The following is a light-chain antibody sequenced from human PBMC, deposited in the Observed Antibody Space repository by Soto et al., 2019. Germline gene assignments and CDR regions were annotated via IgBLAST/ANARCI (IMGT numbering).Light chain of an antibody. CDR2: AAS. J-gene: IGKJ5*01. V-gene: IGKV1-39*01. CDR3: QQSYSTPYT. Sequence: DIQITQSPSSLSSSVVERFTITCRASQSISSYLNWYQQKPGKAPKLLIYAASSLQSGVPSRFSGSGSGTDFTLTISSLQPEDFATYYCQQSYSTPYTFGQGTRLEIK. CDR1: QSISSY.